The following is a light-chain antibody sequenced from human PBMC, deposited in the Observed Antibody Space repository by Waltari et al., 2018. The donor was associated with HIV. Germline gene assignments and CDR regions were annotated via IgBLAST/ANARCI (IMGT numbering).Light chain of an antibody. CDR2: SNN. V-gene: IGLV1-44*01. CDR3: AAWDDSLRGV. Sequence: HSVLTQPPSASGTPGQRVTISCSGSSSNIGSNTVNWYQQLPGTAPKLLIYSNNQRPSGIPDRFSGSKSGTSASLAISGLQSEDEADYYCAAWDDSLRGVFGGGTKLTVL. CDR1: SSNIGSNT. J-gene: IGLJ2*01.